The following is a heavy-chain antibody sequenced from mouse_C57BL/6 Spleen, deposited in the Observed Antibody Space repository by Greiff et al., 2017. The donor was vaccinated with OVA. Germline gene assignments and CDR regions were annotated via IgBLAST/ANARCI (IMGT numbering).Heavy chain of an antibody. CDR3: ARSEGKNNWDVGYFDY. Sequence: VQLQQSGSELVKPGASVKISCKASGYTFTDYYMNWVKQSHGKSLEWIGDINPNNGGTSYNQKFKGKATLTVDKSSSTAYMELRSLTSEDSAVYYCARSEGKNNWDVGYFDYWGQGTTLTVSS. J-gene: IGHJ2*01. CDR1: GYTFTDYY. D-gene: IGHD4-1*02. CDR2: INPNNGGT. V-gene: IGHV1-26*01.